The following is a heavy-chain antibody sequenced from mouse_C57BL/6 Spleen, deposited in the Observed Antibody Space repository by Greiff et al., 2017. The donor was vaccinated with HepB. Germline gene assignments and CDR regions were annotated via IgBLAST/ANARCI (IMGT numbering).Heavy chain of an antibody. Sequence: VQLKESGGGLVKPGGSLKLSCAASGFTFSDYGMHWVRQAPEKGLEWVAYISSGSSTIYYADTVKGRFTISRDNAKNTLFLQMTSLRSEDTAMYYCARGAEIYAMDYWGQGTSVTVSS. CDR3: ARGAEIYAMDY. CDR1: GFTFSDYG. CDR2: ISSGSSTI. J-gene: IGHJ4*01. V-gene: IGHV5-17*01.